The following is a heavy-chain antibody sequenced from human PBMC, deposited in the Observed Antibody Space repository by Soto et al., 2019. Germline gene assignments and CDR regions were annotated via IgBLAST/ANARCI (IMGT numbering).Heavy chain of an antibody. CDR3: ARDRGFGMDA. V-gene: IGHV4-31*03. J-gene: IGHJ6*02. Sequence: QVPLQESGPGLVKPSQTLSLTCTVSGGSINGGRYYWNWIRQHPGKGLEWIGYIYESGTTDYNPSLKRRVIISEDTSKNQFSLRLSSVTAADTAIYYCARDRGFGMDAWGQGTMVIVSS. CDR1: GGSINGGRYY. CDR2: IYESGTT.